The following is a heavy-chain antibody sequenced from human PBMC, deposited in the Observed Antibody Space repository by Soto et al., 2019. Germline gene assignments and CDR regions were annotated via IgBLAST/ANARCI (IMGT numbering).Heavy chain of an antibody. CDR2: ISYDGSKE. CDR1: GFTFSSYG. V-gene: IGHV3-30*18. Sequence: QVQLVESGGGVVQPGRSLRLSCAASGFTFSSYGMHWVRQAPGKGLEWVAVISYDGSKEFYADSVKGRFTISRDNSKNTRYRQMNSLRAEDTAVYYCAKDLRLWSKDYYYYGMDVWGQGTTVTVSS. J-gene: IGHJ6*02. D-gene: IGHD5-18*01. CDR3: AKDLRLWSKDYYYYGMDV.